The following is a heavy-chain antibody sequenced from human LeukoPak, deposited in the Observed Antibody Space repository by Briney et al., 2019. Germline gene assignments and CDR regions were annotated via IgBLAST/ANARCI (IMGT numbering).Heavy chain of an antibody. CDR1: GYSFSSYS. J-gene: IGHJ6*03. V-gene: IGHV3-21*01. Sequence: GGSLRLSCAPSGYSFSSYSMNWVRHAPEGGVGWVSSIRSSKSEIYYADSVRGRRTISRDNPKNSLYAQKQTLRAEDTRVYYCASDGSSSWDYYYYMDVWGKGTTVTVSS. CDR3: ASDGSSSWDYYYYMDV. D-gene: IGHD6-6*01. CDR2: IRSSKSEI.